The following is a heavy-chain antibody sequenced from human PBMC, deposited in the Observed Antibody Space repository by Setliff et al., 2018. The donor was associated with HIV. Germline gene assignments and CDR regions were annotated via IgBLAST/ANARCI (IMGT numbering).Heavy chain of an antibody. CDR3: TRSSSDWIQVRFDP. Sequence: ASVKVSCKASGYTFTSHGISWVRQAPGQGLEWMGWISAYNGNTNYAQKFLGRVTMTTDTSTSTGYMELRSLRSDDTAVYFCTRSSSDWIQVRFDPWGQGTLVTVSS. CDR1: GYTFTSHG. D-gene: IGHD6-19*01. V-gene: IGHV1-18*01. CDR2: ISAYNGNT. J-gene: IGHJ5*02.